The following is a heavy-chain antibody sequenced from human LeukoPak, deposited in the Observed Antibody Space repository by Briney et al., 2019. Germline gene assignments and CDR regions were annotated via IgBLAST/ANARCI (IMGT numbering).Heavy chain of an antibody. CDR2: INTYNGNT. CDR3: ARGGHYGFWSGPPDY. D-gene: IGHD3-3*01. CDR1: GYTFTSYG. Sequence: GASVKVSCKASGYTFTSYGISWVRQAPGQGLEWMGWINTYNGNTNYSQKVQGRVTMTTDISTSTAYMELRSLRSDDTAVYYCARGGHYGFWSGPPDYWGQGTLVTVSS. J-gene: IGHJ4*02. V-gene: IGHV1-18*01.